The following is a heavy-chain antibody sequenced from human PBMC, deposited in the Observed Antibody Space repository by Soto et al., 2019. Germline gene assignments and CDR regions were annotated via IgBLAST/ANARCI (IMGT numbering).Heavy chain of an antibody. Sequence: GGSLRLSCEASGFTFSSYAMSWVRQAPGKGLEWVSAISGSGGSTYYADSVKGRFTISRDNSKNTLYLQMNSLRAEDTAVYYCAKGKGFATGTTGFDYWGKGTLVTV. CDR2: ISGSGGST. J-gene: IGHJ4*02. V-gene: IGHV3-23*01. CDR1: GFTFSSYA. CDR3: AKGKGFATGTTGFDY. D-gene: IGHD1-1*01.